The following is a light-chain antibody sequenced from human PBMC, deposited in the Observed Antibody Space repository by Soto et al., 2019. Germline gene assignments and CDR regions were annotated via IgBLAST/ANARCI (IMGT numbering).Light chain of an antibody. J-gene: IGKJ1*01. V-gene: IGKV3-20*01. CDR3: LDYGSSPCT. CDR2: GAS. Sequence: EIVLTQSPGTLSLSPGERATLSCRASQSVSSSYLAWYQQKPGQAPRLLIYGASSRATGIPDRFSGSGSGTDFTLNISRLEPEFFVLYSCLDYGSSPCTFGQGTKV. CDR1: QSVSSSY.